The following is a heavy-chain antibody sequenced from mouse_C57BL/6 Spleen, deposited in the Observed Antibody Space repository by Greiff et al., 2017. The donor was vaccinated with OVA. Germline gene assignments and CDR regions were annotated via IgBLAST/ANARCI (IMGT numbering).Heavy chain of an antibody. J-gene: IGHJ1*03. CDR3: ARKASVVATHWYFDV. CDR1: GYTFTSYG. Sequence: VQLQQSGAELARPGASVKLSCKASGYTFTSYGISWVKQRTGQGLEWIGEIYPRSGNTYYNEKFKGKATLTADKSSSTAYMELRSLTSEDSAVYFCARKASVVATHWYFDVWGTGTTVTVSS. CDR2: IYPRSGNT. V-gene: IGHV1-81*01. D-gene: IGHD1-1*01.